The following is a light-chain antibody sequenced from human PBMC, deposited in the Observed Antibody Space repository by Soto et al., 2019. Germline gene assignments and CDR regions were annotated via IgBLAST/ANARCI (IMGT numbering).Light chain of an antibody. CDR3: QQYDSLPLS. CDR2: DAS. CDR1: HDIRKY. V-gene: IGKV1-33*01. Sequence: DIQMTQSPSSLSASVGDRVTITCQASHDIRKYLNWYQQKPGKAPKLLIYDASNLETGVPSRFSGSGSGTYFTFTISGLRPEDIATYYCQQYDSLPLSVGPGTKVDI. J-gene: IGKJ3*01.